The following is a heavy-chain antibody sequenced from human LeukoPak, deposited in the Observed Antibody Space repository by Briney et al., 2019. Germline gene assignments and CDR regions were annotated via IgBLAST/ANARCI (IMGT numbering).Heavy chain of an antibody. CDR2: ISSSSSYI. V-gene: IGHV3-21*01. D-gene: IGHD3-16*01. J-gene: IGHJ3*02. Sequence: PGGSLRLSCAASGFTFSSYSMNWVRQASGKGLEWVSSISSSSSYIYYADSVKGRFTISRDNAKNSLYLQMNSLRAEDTAVYYCARDFRLDGGPGVQAENDAFDIWGQGTMVTVSS. CDR3: ARDFRLDGGPGVQAENDAFDI. CDR1: GFTFSSYS.